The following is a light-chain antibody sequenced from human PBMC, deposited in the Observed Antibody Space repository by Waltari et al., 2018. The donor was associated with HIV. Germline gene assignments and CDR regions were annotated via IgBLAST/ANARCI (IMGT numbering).Light chain of an antibody. Sequence: QSVLTQPPSVSGAPGQRVTISCTGSRPNIGAGPDVHWYQPPPGTAPKLLIYDNNNRPSGVPDRFSGSKSGTSASLAITGLQAEDEADYYCQSYDSGLRVFGGGTKLTVL. CDR2: DNN. CDR3: QSYDSGLRV. J-gene: IGLJ3*02. V-gene: IGLV1-40*01. CDR1: RPNIGAGPD.